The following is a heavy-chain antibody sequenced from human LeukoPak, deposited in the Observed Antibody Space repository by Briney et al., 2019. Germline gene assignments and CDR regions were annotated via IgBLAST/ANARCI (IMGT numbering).Heavy chain of an antibody. V-gene: IGHV3-7*04. CDR2: IKQDGSEK. CDR3: ARGRGDGYNSMDY. Sequence: QPGGSLRLSCAASGFTFSSYWMSWVRQAPGKGLEWVANIKQDGSEKYYVDSVKGRFTISRDNAKNSLYLQMNSLRAEDTAVYYCARGRGDGYNSMDYWGLGTLVTVSS. CDR1: GFTFSSYW. J-gene: IGHJ4*02. D-gene: IGHD5-24*01.